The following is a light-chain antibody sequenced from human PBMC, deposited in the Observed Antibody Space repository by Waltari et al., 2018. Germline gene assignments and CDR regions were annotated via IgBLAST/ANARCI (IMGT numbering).Light chain of an antibody. J-gene: IGLJ1*01. V-gene: IGLV1-51*01. Sequence: QSVLTQPPSVSAAPGQKVTISCSGSDPNVGNDSVSWYQQLPGRAPKLLIYDDDTRPSGIPDRFSGSKSGTSATLAITGLQTGDEADYFCGTWDSSLSVGVFGTGTKVTV. CDR1: DPNVGNDS. CDR3: GTWDSSLSVGV. CDR2: DDD.